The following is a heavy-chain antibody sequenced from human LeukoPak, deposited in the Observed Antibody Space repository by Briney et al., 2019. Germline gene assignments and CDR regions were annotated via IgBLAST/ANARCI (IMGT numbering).Heavy chain of an antibody. CDR1: GYTFTGYY. J-gene: IGHJ6*03. CDR3: ARWEGILAFDYYYYMDA. D-gene: IGHD3-9*01. CDR2: INPNSGGT. Sequence: ASVKVSCKASGYTFTGYYMHWVRQAPGQGLEWMGRINPNSGGTNYAQKFQGRVTMTRDTSISTAYMELSRLRSDDTAVYYCARWEGILAFDYYYYMDAWGKGTTVTVSS. V-gene: IGHV1-2*06.